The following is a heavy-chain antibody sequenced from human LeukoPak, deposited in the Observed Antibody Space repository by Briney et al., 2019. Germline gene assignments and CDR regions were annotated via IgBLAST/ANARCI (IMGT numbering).Heavy chain of an antibody. D-gene: IGHD6-6*01. V-gene: IGHV3-66*01. J-gene: IGHJ3*02. CDR3: AKDRTARYPETDAFDI. CDR1: GFTVSSNY. Sequence: GGSLRLSCAASGFTVSSNYMSWVRQAPGKGLEWVSVIYSGGSTYYADSVKGRFTISRDNSKNTLYLQMNSLRAEDTAVYYCAKDRTARYPETDAFDIWGQGTMVTVSS. CDR2: IYSGGST.